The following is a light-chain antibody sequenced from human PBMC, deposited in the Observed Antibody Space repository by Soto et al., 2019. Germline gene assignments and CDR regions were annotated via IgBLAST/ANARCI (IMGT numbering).Light chain of an antibody. V-gene: IGKV3-20*01. CDR3: QQYGSSPTT. CDR2: GAS. J-gene: IGKJ3*01. CDR1: LSVSSSS. Sequence: EIVLTQSPGTLSLSPGERATLSCRASLSVSSSSLAWYQQKPGQAPRLLIYGASSRATGIPDRFSGSGSGTDFTLTISRLEPEDFAVYYCQQYGSSPTTFGPGTKVDIK.